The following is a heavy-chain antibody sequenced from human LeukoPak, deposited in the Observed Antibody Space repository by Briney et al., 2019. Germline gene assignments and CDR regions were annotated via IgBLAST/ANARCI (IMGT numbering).Heavy chain of an antibody. CDR3: ARELTTVTIASGDYYYYMDV. CDR1: GGSISNYY. Sequence: SETLSLTCTVSGGSISNYYWNWIRQPAGKGLEWIGRIYTSGSTNYNPSLKSRVTISVDTSKNQFSLKLSSVTAADTAVYYCARELTTVTIASGDYYYYMDVWGKGTTVTISS. J-gene: IGHJ6*03. D-gene: IGHD4-17*01. CDR2: IYTSGST. V-gene: IGHV4-4*07.